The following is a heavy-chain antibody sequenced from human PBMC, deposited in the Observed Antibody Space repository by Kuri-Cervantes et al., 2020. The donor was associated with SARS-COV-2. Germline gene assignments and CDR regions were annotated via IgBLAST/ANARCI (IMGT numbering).Heavy chain of an antibody. V-gene: IGHV1-8*03. J-gene: IGHJ3*02. CDR2: MNPNSGNT. CDR3: AGFGSGWYKHPFDI. D-gene: IGHD6-19*01. CDR1: GYTFTSYD. Sequence: ASVKVSCKASGYTFTSYDINWVRQATGQGLEWMGWMNPNSGNTGYAQKFQGRVTITRNTSISTAYMELSSLRSEDTAVYYCAGFGSGWYKHPFDIWGQGTMVTVSS.